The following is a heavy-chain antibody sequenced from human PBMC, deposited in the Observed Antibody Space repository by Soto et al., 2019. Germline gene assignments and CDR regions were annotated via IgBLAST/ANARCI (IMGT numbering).Heavy chain of an antibody. CDR3: ATRDRSGPS. D-gene: IGHD2-8*02. J-gene: IGHJ5*02. V-gene: IGHV4-4*02. CDR1: GDSISSNW. CDR2: IYHSGRT. Sequence: QVQLQESGPGLVEPSGTLSLTCTVSGDSISSNWWTWVRQPPGKGLEWIGEIYHSGRTNDNPTLKSRDTITVDKYKDQYSQKLSSVPAADTAVYYCATRDRSGPSWGQGTLVTISS.